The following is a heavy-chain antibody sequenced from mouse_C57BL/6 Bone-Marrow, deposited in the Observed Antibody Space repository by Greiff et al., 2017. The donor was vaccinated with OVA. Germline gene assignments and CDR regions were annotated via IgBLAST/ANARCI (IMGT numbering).Heavy chain of an antibody. V-gene: IGHV1-26*01. J-gene: IGHJ4*01. CDR1: GYTFTYYY. D-gene: IGHD1-1*01. CDR3: AREVITTVVATDYAMDD. Sequence: EVQLQQSGPELVKPGASVTLSCTASGYTFTYYYLNWVKQSHGKSLEWIGDINPNNGGTSYNQKFKGKATLTVDKSSSTAYMELRSLTSQDSAVYYCAREVITTVVATDYAMDDWGQGTSVTVSS. CDR2: INPNNGGT.